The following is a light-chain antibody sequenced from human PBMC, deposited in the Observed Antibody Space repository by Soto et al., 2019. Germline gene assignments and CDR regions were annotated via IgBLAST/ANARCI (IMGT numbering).Light chain of an antibody. CDR3: QQYNDWPLT. CDR1: QSVRSN. CDR2: AAS. Sequence: EIVMTQSPATLSASPGERATLSCRASQSVRSNLAWYQQKPGQAPRLLIYAASTRATGIPARFSGSGSGTDFTLTIRSLQSEDFALYYCQQYNDWPLTFGQGTKVDIK. V-gene: IGKV3-15*01. J-gene: IGKJ1*01.